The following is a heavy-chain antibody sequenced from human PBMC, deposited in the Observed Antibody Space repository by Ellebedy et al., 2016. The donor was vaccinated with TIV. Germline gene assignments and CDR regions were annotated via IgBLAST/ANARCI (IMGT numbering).Heavy chain of an antibody. CDR1: GFTFSSYA. Sequence: GGSLRLSCEASGFTFSSYAMSWVRQAPGKGLEWVANMRQDGSQKYYADSVKGRFTISRDNARDSLYLQMNSLSAEDTAVYYCTGRAYNWNDGSLFDYWGQGTLVTVSS. V-gene: IGHV3-7*03. CDR2: MRQDGSQK. D-gene: IGHD1-1*01. CDR3: TGRAYNWNDGSLFDY. J-gene: IGHJ4*02.